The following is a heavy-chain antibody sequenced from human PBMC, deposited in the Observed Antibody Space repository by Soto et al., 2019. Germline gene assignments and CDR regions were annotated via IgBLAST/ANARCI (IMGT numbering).Heavy chain of an antibody. CDR2: IYHSGST. D-gene: IGHD2-2*01. CDR3: ARGSDCSSTSCRYYYYYMDV. V-gene: IGHV4-4*02. Sequence: SETLSLTCAVSSGSISSSNWWSWVRQPPGKGLEWIGEIYHSGSTNYNPSLKSRVTISVDKSKNQFSLKLSSVTAADTAVYYCARGSDCSSTSCRYYYYYMDVWGKGTTVTVSS. CDR1: SGSISSSNW. J-gene: IGHJ6*03.